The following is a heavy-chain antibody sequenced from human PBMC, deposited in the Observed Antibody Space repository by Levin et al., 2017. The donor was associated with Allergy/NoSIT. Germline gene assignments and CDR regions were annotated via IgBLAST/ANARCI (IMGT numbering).Heavy chain of an antibody. V-gene: IGHV4-31*03. CDR3: AREDGSTFDF. Sequence: PSETLSLTCTVSGGSISGGGYHWTWIRQHPEKGLEWIVYIYYSGSTFYNPSLKSRLMISVDTSKNQFSLNVSSVTAADTAVYYCAREDGSTFDFWGQGTLVNVFS. J-gene: IGHJ4*02. CDR1: GGSISGGGYH. CDR2: IYYSGST. D-gene: IGHD2-2*03.